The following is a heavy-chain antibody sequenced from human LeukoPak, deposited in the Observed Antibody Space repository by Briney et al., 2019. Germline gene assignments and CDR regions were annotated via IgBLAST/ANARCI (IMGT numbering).Heavy chain of an antibody. CDR3: ARDSRSAFDN. CDR2: ISYDGSNK. Sequence: PGGSLRLSCAASGFTFSSYAMHWVRQAPGKGLEWVAVISYDGSNKYYADSVKGRFTISRDNAKNSLYLQMNSLRAEDTAVYYCARDSRSAFDNWGQGALVTVSS. J-gene: IGHJ4*02. CDR1: GFTFSSYA. V-gene: IGHV3-30-3*01.